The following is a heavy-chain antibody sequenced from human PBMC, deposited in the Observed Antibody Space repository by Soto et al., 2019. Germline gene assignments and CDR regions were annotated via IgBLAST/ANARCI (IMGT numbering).Heavy chain of an antibody. Sequence: PGESLKISCKGSGYSFTDYWIAWVRQMPGKGLEWMGIIYPGDSATRISPSFQGQVTISADKSISTAYLQWSSLKASDTAWYYCASRVRTTVDTLGFDYWGQGALVTVSS. D-gene: IGHD1-1*01. CDR1: GYSFTDYW. V-gene: IGHV5-51*01. J-gene: IGHJ4*02. CDR3: ASRVRTTVDTLGFDY. CDR2: IYPGDSAT.